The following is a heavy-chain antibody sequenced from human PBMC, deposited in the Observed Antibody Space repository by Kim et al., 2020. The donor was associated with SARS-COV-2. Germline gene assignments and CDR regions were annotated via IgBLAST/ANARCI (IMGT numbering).Heavy chain of an antibody. V-gene: IGHV3-30-3*01. Sequence: GGSLRLSCAASGFNFSSYAMHWVRQAPGKGLEWVAVISYDGSNKYYADSVKGRFTISRDNSKNTLYLQMNSLRAEDTAVYYCARDQNDILTGYYHYWGQGTLVTVSS. CDR3: ARDQNDILTGYYHY. CDR2: ISYDGSNK. CDR1: GFNFSSYA. J-gene: IGHJ4*02. D-gene: IGHD3-9*01.